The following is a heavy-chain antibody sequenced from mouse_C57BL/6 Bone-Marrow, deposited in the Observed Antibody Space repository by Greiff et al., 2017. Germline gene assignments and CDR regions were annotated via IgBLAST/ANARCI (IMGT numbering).Heavy chain of an antibody. V-gene: IGHV5-16*01. CDR3: ARGAYDGYAMDY. CDR1: GFTFSDYY. J-gene: IGHJ4*01. CDR2: INYDGSST. D-gene: IGHD2-3*01. Sequence: EVKLVESEGGLVQPGSSMKLSCTASGFTFSDYYMAWVRQVPEKGLEWVANINYDGSSTYYLDSLKSRFIISRDNAKTILYLQMSSLKSEDTATYYCARGAYDGYAMDYWGQGTSVTVSS.